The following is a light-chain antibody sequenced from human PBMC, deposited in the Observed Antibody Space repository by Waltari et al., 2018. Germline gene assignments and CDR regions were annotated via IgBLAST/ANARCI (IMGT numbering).Light chain of an antibody. V-gene: IGLV8-61*01. CDR2: QIN. J-gene: IGLJ2*01. CDR3: LMYMGSGIWV. Sequence: QTVVTQEPSLSVPPGGTVKLTCALSSGSISSPSYVSWYRQTPGQPPRTLIYQINRRSGGVPYRFSGSFLGNKAALTITGAQADDESDYYCLMYMGSGIWVVGGGTKVTV. CDR1: SGSISSPSY.